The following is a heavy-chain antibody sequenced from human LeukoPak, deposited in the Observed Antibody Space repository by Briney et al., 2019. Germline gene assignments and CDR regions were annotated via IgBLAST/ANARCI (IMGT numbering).Heavy chain of an antibody. Sequence: ASVKVSCKASGYTFTGYYMHWVRQAPGQGLEWMGWINPNSGGTNYAQKLQGRVTMTTDTSTSTAYMELRSLRSDDTAVYYCARDRGPPTQQLAGPNFDYWGQGTLVTVSS. CDR3: ARDRGPPTQQLAGPNFDY. CDR1: GYTFTGYY. J-gene: IGHJ4*02. CDR2: INPNSGGT. D-gene: IGHD6-13*01. V-gene: IGHV1-2*02.